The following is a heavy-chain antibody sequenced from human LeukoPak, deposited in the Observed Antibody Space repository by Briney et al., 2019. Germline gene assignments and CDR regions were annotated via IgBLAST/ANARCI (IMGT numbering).Heavy chain of an antibody. CDR2: INPNSGGT. J-gene: IGHJ3*02. CDR3: ATPTVGTSRFDGFDT. D-gene: IGHD4-23*01. Sequence: ASVKVSCKASGYTFTGYYMHWVRQAPGLGLEWMGWINPNSGGTNYAQSFQGRVTMTRDTSISTAYMELSRLRSDDTAVYYCATPTVGTSRFDGFDTWGRGTMVTVSP. V-gene: IGHV1-2*02. CDR1: GYTFTGYY.